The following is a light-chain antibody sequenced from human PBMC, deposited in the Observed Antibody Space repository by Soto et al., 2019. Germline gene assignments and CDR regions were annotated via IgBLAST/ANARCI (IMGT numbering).Light chain of an antibody. Sequence: EIVLTQSPGTLSLSPGEGATLSCMASQSVSSSYIAWYQQRPGQTPSLLIYGASTRATGIPDRFSGSGSGTEFTLSISSLQSEDFAVYYCKQYKEWPPFTFGQGTRLEIK. CDR3: KQYKEWPPFT. V-gene: IGKV3D-15*01. CDR1: QSVSSS. J-gene: IGKJ5*01. CDR2: GAS.